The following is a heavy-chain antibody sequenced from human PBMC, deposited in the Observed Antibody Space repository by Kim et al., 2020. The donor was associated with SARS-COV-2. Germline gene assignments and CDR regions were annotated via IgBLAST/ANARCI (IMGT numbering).Heavy chain of an antibody. CDR3: ARLSYSSSWYSRWFDP. D-gene: IGHD6-13*01. J-gene: IGHJ5*02. V-gene: IGHV5-10-1*01. Sequence: PSFQGHVTISADTSISTAYLQWSSLKASDTAMYYCARLSYSSSWYSRWFDPWGQGTLVTVSS.